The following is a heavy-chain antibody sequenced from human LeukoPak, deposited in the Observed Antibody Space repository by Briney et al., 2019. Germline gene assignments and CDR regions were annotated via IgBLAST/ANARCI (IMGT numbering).Heavy chain of an antibody. J-gene: IGHJ3*01. CDR2: FDPEDGET. CDR3: ASIRGGGYLAAFDF. D-gene: IGHD1-26*01. CDR1: GYTLTELS. Sequence: ASVKVSCKVSGYTLTELSMHWVRQAPGKGLEWMGGFDPEDGETIYAQEFQGRVTMTEDTSTDTAYMDLSSLRSEDTAVYYCASIRGGGYLAAFDFWGQGRMVTVSS. V-gene: IGHV1-24*01.